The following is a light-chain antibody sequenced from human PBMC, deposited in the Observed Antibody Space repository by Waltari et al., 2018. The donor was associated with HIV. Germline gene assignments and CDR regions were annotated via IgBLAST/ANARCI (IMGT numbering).Light chain of an antibody. J-gene: IGKJ4*01. CDR1: QSVSRSY. V-gene: IGKV3-20*01. CDR2: AAF. CDR3: QQYGSSPLT. Sequence: EIVLTQSPGTLSLSPGERATLSCRARQSVSRSYLAWYQQKPGQAPRLLIYAAFSRATDIPDRFSGSGSGTDFTLTISRLEPEDFAVYYCQQYGSSPLTFGGGTKVEI.